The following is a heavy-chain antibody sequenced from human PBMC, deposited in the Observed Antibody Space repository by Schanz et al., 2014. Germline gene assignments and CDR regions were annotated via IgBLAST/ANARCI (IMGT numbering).Heavy chain of an antibody. D-gene: IGHD3-22*01. Sequence: VQLVESGGGLVQPGGSLRLSCAASGFNFSNYDIHWVRQAPGKGLEWVALISYDGSSKNHADSVQGRFTISRDNSKNALYLQMNSLRAEDTAIYFCAKDAAYYDSVIFPDHWGQGTLVTVSS. J-gene: IGHJ4*02. CDR3: AKDAAYYDSVIFPDH. CDR1: GFNFSNYD. V-gene: IGHV3-30*18. CDR2: ISYDGSSK.